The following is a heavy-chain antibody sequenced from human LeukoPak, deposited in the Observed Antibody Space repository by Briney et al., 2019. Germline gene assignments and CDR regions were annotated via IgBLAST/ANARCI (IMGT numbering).Heavy chain of an antibody. CDR1: GGSISSGGYY. V-gene: IGHV4-31*03. Sequence: SETLSLTCTVSGGSISSGGYYWSWIRQHPGKGLEWIGYIYYSGSTYYNPSLKSRVTISVDTSKNQFSLKLSSVTAADTAVYYCARGSRPRIQLWLTWGQGTLVTVSS. J-gene: IGHJ5*02. CDR2: IYYSGST. D-gene: IGHD5-18*01. CDR3: ARGSRPRIQLWLT.